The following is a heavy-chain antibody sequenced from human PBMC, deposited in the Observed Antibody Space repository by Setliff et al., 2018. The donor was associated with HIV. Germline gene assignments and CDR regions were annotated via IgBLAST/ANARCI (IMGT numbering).Heavy chain of an antibody. Sequence: PGGSLRLSCAASGFTFRSYGMHWVRQAPGSGLEWVAVIWYDGSNKYYAESVKGRFTISRDNSKNTLYLQMNSLRAEDTAVYYCARPQHIYDDSSDDYWGQGTLVTVSS. J-gene: IGHJ4*02. CDR3: ARPQHIYDDSSDDY. CDR1: GFTFRSYG. CDR2: IWYDGSNK. V-gene: IGHV3-33*01. D-gene: IGHD3-22*01.